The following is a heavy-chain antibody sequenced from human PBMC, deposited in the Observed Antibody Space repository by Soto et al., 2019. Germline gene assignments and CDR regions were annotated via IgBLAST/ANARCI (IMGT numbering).Heavy chain of an antibody. CDR1: GYTFTSYG. J-gene: IGHJ6*02. CDR3: ARRDPIVAAGTSDYYGMDV. CDR2: ISAYNGNT. V-gene: IGHV1-18*01. Sequence: ASVKVSCKASGYTFTSYGISWLRQAPGQGLEWMGWISAYNGNTNYAQKLQGRVTMTTDTSTSTAYMELRSLRSDDTAVYYCARRDPIVAAGTSDYYGMDVWGQGTTVTVS. D-gene: IGHD6-13*01.